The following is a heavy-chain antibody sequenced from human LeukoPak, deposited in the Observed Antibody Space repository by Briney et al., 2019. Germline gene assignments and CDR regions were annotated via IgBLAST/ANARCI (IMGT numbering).Heavy chain of an antibody. CDR2: IYYSGST. Sequence: PSETLSLTCTVSRGSISSGSYYWGWIRQPPGKGLEWIGSIYYSGSTYYNPSLKSRVTISVDTSKNQFSLKLSSVTAADTAVYYCARVPVIGDEEDAFDIWGQGTMVTVSS. D-gene: IGHD2-21*01. V-gene: IGHV4-39*07. J-gene: IGHJ3*02. CDR3: ARVPVIGDEEDAFDI. CDR1: RGSISSGSYY.